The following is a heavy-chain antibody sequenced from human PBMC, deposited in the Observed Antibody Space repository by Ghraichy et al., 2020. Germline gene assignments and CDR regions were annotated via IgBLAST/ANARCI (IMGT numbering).Heavy chain of an antibody. D-gene: IGHD2-2*01. CDR2: INHSGST. J-gene: IGHJ6*02. CDR1: GGSFSGYY. V-gene: IGHV4-34*01. CDR3: ARGNYSTSLLWGEDYYYGMDV. Sequence: SETLSLTCAVYGGSFSGYYWSWIRQPPGKGLEWIGEINHSGSTNYNPSLKSRVTISVDTSKNQFSLKLSSVTAADTALYYCARGNYSTSLLWGEDYYYGMDVWGQGTTVTVSS.